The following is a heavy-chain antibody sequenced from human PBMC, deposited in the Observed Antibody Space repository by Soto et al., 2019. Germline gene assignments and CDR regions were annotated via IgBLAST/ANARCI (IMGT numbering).Heavy chain of an antibody. CDR2: IYYSGST. Sequence: SETLSLTCTVSGGSISSGDYYWSWIRQPPGKGLEWIGYIYYSGSTYYNPSLKSRVTISVDTSKNQFSLKLSSVTAADTAVYYCARETHYYDSSGHYHVPYYFDYWGQGTLVTVSS. CDR3: ARETHYYDSSGHYHVPYYFDY. V-gene: IGHV4-30-4*01. J-gene: IGHJ4*02. D-gene: IGHD3-22*01. CDR1: GGSISSGDYY.